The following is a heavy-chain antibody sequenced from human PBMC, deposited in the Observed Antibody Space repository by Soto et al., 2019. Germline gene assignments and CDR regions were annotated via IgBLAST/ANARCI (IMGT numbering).Heavy chain of an antibody. Sequence: QVQLVESGGGVVQPGRSPRLSCAASGFTFSTHAMHWVRQAPSKGLECVAIVSFDGSNKYYADSVKGRFTISRDNSKNTLYLQMSGLTPEDTAVYYCARDQTGITTAGGGRIDHWGQGTLVTVSS. J-gene: IGHJ4*02. D-gene: IGHD6-13*01. CDR2: VSFDGSNK. CDR1: GFTFSTHA. V-gene: IGHV3-30-3*01. CDR3: ARDQTGITTAGGGRIDH.